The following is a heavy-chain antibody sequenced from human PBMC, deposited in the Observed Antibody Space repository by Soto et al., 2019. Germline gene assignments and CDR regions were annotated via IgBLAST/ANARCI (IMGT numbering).Heavy chain of an antibody. CDR2: ISSSSSTI. CDR3: ASLPRITMVRGVIAYYYYMDV. D-gene: IGHD3-10*01. Sequence: VQLQESGPGLMKPSGTLSLTCAVSGASITSTYWWSWVRQPPGKGLEWVSYISSSSSTIYYADSVKGRFTISRDNAKNSLYLQMNSLRAEDTAVYYCASLPRITMVRGVIAYYYYMDVWGKGTTVTVSS. CDR1: GASITSTYW. J-gene: IGHJ6*03. V-gene: IGHV3-48*01.